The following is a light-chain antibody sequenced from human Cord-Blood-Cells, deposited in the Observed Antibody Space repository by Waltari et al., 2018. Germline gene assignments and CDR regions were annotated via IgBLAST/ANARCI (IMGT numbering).Light chain of an antibody. J-gene: IGKJ2*01. CDR3: QQRSSWPRT. V-gene: IGKV3-11*01. CDR2: DAS. Sequence: EIVLTQSPATLSLSPGGRATLSCRASQSVSSYLAWYQQKPGQAPRLLIYDASNRATGIPARFSGSGSGTDFTLTISSLEPEDFAVYYCQQRSSWPRTFGQGTKLEIK. CDR1: QSVSSY.